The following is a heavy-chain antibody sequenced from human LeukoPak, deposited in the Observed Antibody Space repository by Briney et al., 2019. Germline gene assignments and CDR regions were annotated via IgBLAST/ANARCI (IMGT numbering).Heavy chain of an antibody. V-gene: IGHV1-2*02. CDR2: INPNSGGT. CDR3: ARVGRAYSGSWYTFDI. CDR1: GYTFTGYY. J-gene: IGHJ3*02. Sequence: ASVKVSCKASGYTFTGYYMHWVRRAPGQGLEWMGWINPNSGGTNYAQKFQGRVTMTRDTSISTAYMELSRLRSDDTAVYYCARVGRAYSGSWYTFDIWGQGTMVTVSS. D-gene: IGHD6-13*01.